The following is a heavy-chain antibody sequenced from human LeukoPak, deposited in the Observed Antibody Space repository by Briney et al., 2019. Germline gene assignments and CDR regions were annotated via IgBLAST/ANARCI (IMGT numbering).Heavy chain of an antibody. CDR1: GFTFSSYS. Sequence: GGSLRLSCAASGFTFSSYSMNWVRQAPGKGLEWVSSISSSSYIYYADSVKGRFTISRDNAKNSLYLQMNSLRAEDTAVYYCARVIAAAASDYWGQGTLVTVSS. V-gene: IGHV3-21*01. CDR3: ARVIAAAASDY. CDR2: ISSSSYI. D-gene: IGHD6-13*01. J-gene: IGHJ4*02.